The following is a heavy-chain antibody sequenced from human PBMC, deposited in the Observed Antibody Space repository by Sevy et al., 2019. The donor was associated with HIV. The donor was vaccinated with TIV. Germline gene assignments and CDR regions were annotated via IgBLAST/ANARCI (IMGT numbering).Heavy chain of an antibody. CDR3: VKGGDFWSSYYSYNFDY. CDR1: GFTFSSYA. J-gene: IGHJ4*02. Sequence: GGSLRLSCAASGFTFSSYAMSWVRQAPGKGLEWVSAISGSGGSTYYADSVKGRFTISRDNSKNTLYMQMNSLRAEDSAVSCSVKGGDFWSSYYSYNFDYWGQGTLVTVSS. D-gene: IGHD3-3*01. V-gene: IGHV3-23*01. CDR2: ISGSGGST.